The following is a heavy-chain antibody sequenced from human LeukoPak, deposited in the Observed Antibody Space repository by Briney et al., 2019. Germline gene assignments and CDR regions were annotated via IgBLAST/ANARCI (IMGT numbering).Heavy chain of an antibody. CDR3: ARDQVVRGVIRYFDY. CDR1: GFTFSSYA. V-gene: IGHV3-30-3*01. D-gene: IGHD3-10*01. Sequence: PGRSLRLSCAASGFTFSSYAMHWVRQAPGKGLEWVAVISYDGSNKYYADSVKGRFTISRDNSKNTLYLQMNSLRAEDTAVYYCARDQVVRGVIRYFDYWGQGTLVTVSS. CDR2: ISYDGSNK. J-gene: IGHJ4*02.